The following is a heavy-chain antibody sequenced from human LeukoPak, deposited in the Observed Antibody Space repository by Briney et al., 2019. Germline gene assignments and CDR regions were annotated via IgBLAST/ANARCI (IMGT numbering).Heavy chain of an antibody. Sequence: GGSLRLSCAASGFTFSDYYMSWVRQAPGKGLEWVSVIYSDGSTYYADSVKGRFTISRDNSKNTLYLQMNSLRAEDTAVYYCARDETTVTAFDYWGQGTLVTVSS. CDR1: GFTFSDYY. CDR2: IYSDGST. V-gene: IGHV3-53*01. J-gene: IGHJ4*02. D-gene: IGHD4-17*01. CDR3: ARDETTVTAFDY.